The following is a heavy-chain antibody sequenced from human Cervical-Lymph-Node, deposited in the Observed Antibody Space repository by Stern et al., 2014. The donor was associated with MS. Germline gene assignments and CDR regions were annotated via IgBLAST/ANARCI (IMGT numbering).Heavy chain of an antibody. CDR3: ARAVRELGT. Sequence: VHLVESGGGLVQPGESLRLSCAVSGFTFSNYWMTWVRQAPGKGLEWVASIKTDGSEKSYVASVKGRFTISRDNAKNSLYLQMNSLRADTAVYYCARAVRELGTWGQGTLVTVSS. V-gene: IGHV3-7*01. CDR2: IKTDGSEK. CDR1: GFTFSNYW. D-gene: IGHD1-7*01. J-gene: IGHJ5*02.